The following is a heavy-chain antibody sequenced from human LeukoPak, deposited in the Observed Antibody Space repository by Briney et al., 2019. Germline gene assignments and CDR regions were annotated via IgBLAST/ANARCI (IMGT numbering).Heavy chain of an antibody. CDR2: INPNSGGT. Sequence: VASVKVSCKASGYTFTDYYMHWVRQAPGQGLEWMGRINPNSGGTKYAQKFQGRVTMTRDTSISTAYMELNRLTSDDTAVYYCAKCGDFIAASYNWFDPWGPGTLVTASS. CDR1: GYTFTDYY. J-gene: IGHJ5*02. D-gene: IGHD6-13*01. CDR3: AKCGDFIAASYNWFDP. V-gene: IGHV1-2*06.